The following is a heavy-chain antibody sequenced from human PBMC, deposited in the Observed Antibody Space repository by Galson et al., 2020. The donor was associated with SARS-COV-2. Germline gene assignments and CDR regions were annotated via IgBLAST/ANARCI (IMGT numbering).Heavy chain of an antibody. D-gene: IGHD2-2*01. CDR1: GFTFRSSA. Sequence: SVKVSCKASGFTFRSSAVQWVRQARGQRLEWIGWIVVGSGNTKYAQNFQERVTITRDMSTSTAFMELSSLRYEDTAVYYCAADVILVPVYYYGMDVWGQGTTVTVSS. J-gene: IGHJ6*02. V-gene: IGHV1-58*01. CDR2: IVVGSGNT. CDR3: AADVILVPVYYYGMDV.